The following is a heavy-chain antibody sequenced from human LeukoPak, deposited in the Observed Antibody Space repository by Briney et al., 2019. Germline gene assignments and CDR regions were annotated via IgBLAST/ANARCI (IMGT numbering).Heavy chain of an antibody. V-gene: IGHV4-59*01. CDR2: IYNSGNT. D-gene: IGHD3-3*01. CDR3: ARRLKIFGVGAGDAFDI. J-gene: IGHJ3*02. Sequence: PSETLSLTCTVSGSSISSYYWTWLRQPPGTGLEWIGYIYNSGNTNYNPSLKSRVTISVDTSKNQFSLKLSSVTAADTAVYYCARRLKIFGVGAGDAFDIWGQGTMVTVSS. CDR1: GSSISSYY.